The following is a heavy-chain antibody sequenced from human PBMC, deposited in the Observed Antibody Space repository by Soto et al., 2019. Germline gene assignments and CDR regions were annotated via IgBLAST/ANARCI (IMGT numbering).Heavy chain of an antibody. D-gene: IGHD2-2*01. V-gene: IGHV1-18*01. J-gene: IGHJ5*02. CDR1: GYTFTSYG. CDR2: ISAYNGNT. Sequence: ASVKVSCKASGYTFTSYGISWVRQAPGQGLEWMGWISAYNGNTNYAQKLQGRVTMTTDTSTSTAYMELRSLRSDDTAVYYCARDGGKYQLLSEWFDPWGQGTLVIVSS. CDR3: ARDGGKYQLLSEWFDP.